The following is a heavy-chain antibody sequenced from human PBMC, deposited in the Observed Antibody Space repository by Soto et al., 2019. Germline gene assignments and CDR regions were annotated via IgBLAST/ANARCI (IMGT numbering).Heavy chain of an antibody. D-gene: IGHD4-4*01. Sequence: EVQLVESGGGLVQPGGSLRLSCLTSGFSFSSYWMSWVRQAPGKGLEWVANINQNGTEKFYVDSVKGRFTISRDNAKNSLYLEMNSLRAEDTAVYYCAREKWLQFYFYYGLDVWGQGTTVTVSS. CDR3: AREKWLQFYFYYGLDV. V-gene: IGHV3-7*01. J-gene: IGHJ6*02. CDR2: INQNGTEK. CDR1: GFSFSSYW.